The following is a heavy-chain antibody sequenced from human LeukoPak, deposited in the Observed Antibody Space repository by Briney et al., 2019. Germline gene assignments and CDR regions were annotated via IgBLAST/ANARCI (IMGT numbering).Heavy chain of an antibody. Sequence: GGSLRLSCAASGFTFSKYAMSWVRQVPGKGLEWVSSIGDSGSSTYYADSVKGRFIISRDNSKNTLYLQMSSLRVEDTAIYYCARRPYAGAFDIWGQGTMVTVSS. CDR2: IGDSGSST. CDR3: ARRPYAGAFDI. D-gene: IGHD4-17*01. V-gene: IGHV3-23*01. CDR1: GFTFSKYA. J-gene: IGHJ3*02.